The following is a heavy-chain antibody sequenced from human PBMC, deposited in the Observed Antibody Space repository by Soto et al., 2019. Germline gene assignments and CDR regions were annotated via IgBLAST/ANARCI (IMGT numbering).Heavy chain of an antibody. J-gene: IGHJ6*02. CDR1: GGSISSGGYY. CDR3: ARGGRRSPGMDV. Sequence: QVQLQESGPGLVKPSQTLSLTCTVSGGSISSGGYYWSWIRQHPGKGLEWIGYIYYSGSTYYNPSLKSRITISVETSKNQFSLKLSSVTAADTAVYYCARGGRRSPGMDVWGQGTTVTVSS. CDR2: IYYSGST. V-gene: IGHV4-31*03.